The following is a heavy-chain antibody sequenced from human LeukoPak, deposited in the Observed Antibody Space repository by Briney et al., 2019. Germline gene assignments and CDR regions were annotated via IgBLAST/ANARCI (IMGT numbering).Heavy chain of an antibody. CDR2: ITTDESST. CDR1: GFTFSSYW. V-gene: IGHV3-74*01. D-gene: IGHD2-15*01. J-gene: IGHJ4*02. CDR3: ARDGGTSTPFDY. Sequence: GGSLRLSCAASGFTFSSYWLHWVRQAPGKGLVWVSRITTDESSTNYAASVNSRFTISRDNAKSTVYLQMNSLTPEDTAVYYCARDGGTSTPFDYWGQGTLVTVSS.